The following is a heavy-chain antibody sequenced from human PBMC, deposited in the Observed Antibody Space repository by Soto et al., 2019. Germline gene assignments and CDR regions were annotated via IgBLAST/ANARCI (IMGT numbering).Heavy chain of an antibody. CDR2: IQQDGSEK. J-gene: IGHJ4*02. D-gene: IGHD3-9*01. V-gene: IGHV3-7*01. CDR1: GFTFSSFW. CDR3: ARGLLRYFD. Sequence: PGGSLRLSCAASGFTFSSFWMTWVRQAPGKGLEWVANIQQDGSEKYYVDSVKGRFTISRDNAKNSLYLQMNSLRAEDTAVYYCARGLLRYFDWGQGTLVTVSS.